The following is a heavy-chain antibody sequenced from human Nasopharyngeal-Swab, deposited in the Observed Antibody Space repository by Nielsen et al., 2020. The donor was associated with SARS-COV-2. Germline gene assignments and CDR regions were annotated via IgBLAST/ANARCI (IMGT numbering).Heavy chain of an antibody. Sequence: GESLKISCKASGFSVTSHGMHWVRQAPGKGLEWVAVIWYDGTNKFYADSVKGRFTISRDNSKNTLYLQMNSLRGEDTAMYYCHLSSGYDGYINYWGQGTLVTVSS. J-gene: IGHJ4*02. V-gene: IGHV3-33*01. CDR2: IWYDGTNK. D-gene: IGHD3-22*01. CDR3: HLSSGYDGYINY. CDR1: GFSVTSHG.